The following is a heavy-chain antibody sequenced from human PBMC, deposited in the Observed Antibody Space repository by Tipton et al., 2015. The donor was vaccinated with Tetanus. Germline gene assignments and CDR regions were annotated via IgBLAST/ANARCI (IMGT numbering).Heavy chain of an antibody. Sequence: LRLSCNVTGALLTTGGYSWGWIRQPPGQGLEWMGYIYQTGSTYFKPSLTSRLTMSFKMSKNQFSLRLTSVTAADTAIYYCARAANNSRRRGYDVWGQGTKVIVSS. D-gene: IGHD2/OR15-2a*01. CDR3: ARAANNSRRRGYDV. CDR1: GALLTTGGYS. CDR2: IYQTGST. J-gene: IGHJ3*01. V-gene: IGHV4-30-2*01.